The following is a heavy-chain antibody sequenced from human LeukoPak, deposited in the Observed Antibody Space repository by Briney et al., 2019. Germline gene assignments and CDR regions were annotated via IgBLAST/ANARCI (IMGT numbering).Heavy chain of an antibody. V-gene: IGHV4-4*07. CDR1: GGSISSYF. CDR3: ARDRLPDSSGMENAFDI. Sequence: SETLSLTCTVSGGSISSYFWSWIRQPAGKGLEWIGRIYTSGSTKYNPSLKSRVTMSVDTSKNQFSLKLSSVTAADTAVYYCARDRLPDSSGMENAFDIWGQGTMVTVSS. J-gene: IGHJ3*02. CDR2: IYTSGST. D-gene: IGHD3-22*01.